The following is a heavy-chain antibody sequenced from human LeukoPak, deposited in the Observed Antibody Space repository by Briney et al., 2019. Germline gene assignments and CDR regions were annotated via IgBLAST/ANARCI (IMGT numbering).Heavy chain of an antibody. CDR2: IYYSGSP. CDR1: GGSISSNSYY. D-gene: IGHD6-19*01. V-gene: IGHV4-39*01. Sequence: SETLSLTCTVSGGSISSNSYYWGWIRQPPGKGLEWIGSIYYSGSPYYNPSLKSRVTISVDTSKNQFSLKVSSVTAADTAVYYCARGLYSRSSGRHFDYWGQGTLVTVSS. CDR3: ARGLYSRSSGRHFDY. J-gene: IGHJ4*02.